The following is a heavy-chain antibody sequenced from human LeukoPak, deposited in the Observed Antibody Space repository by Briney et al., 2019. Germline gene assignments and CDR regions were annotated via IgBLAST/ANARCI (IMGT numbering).Heavy chain of an antibody. V-gene: IGHV4-39*01. CDR3: ARRVPGLDWTNYFDY. J-gene: IGHJ4*02. D-gene: IGHD3/OR15-3a*01. Sequence: PSETLSLTCAVSGGSITGDFHSWGWIRQPPGKGLEWIGSTYYSGSTYYNPSLKSRVTISVDTSKNQFSLKLSSVTAADTAVYYCARRVPGLDWTNYFDYWGQGTLVTVSS. CDR1: GGSITGDFHS. CDR2: TYYSGST.